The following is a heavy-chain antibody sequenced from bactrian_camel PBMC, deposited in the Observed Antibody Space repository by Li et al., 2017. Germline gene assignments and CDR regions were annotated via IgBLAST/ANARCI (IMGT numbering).Heavy chain of an antibody. Sequence: VQLVESGGGSVQPGGSLRLSCAASGFTASRRCMGWFRQAPGKAHEGIAALGVLGEEIYESSVKGRFTISLDNTKNIQYLQMNNLQPEDTAMYYCATDKEAINRVCIAAAVTGLGVRGQGTQVTVS. D-gene: IGHD5*01. V-gene: IGHV3S31*01. CDR2: LGVLGE. CDR3: ATDKEAINRVCIAAAVTGLGV. J-gene: IGHJ4*01. CDR1: GFTASRRC.